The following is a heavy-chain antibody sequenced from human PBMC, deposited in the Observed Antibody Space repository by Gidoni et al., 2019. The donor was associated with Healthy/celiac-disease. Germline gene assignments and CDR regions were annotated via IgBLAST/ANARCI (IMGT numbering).Heavy chain of an antibody. CDR1: GFTFSSYE. V-gene: IGHV3-48*03. Sequence: EVQLVESGGGLVQPGGSLRLSCAASGFTFSSYEMNWVRQAPGKGLEWVSYISSSGSTIYYADSVKGRFTISRDNAKNSLYLQMNSLRAEDTAVYYCARASWGWYSYPKYYWGQGTLVTVSS. D-gene: IGHD5-18*01. CDR3: ARASWGWYSYPKYY. J-gene: IGHJ4*02. CDR2: ISSSGSTI.